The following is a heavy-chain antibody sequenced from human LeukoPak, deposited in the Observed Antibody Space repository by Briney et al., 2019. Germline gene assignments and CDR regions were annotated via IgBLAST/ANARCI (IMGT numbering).Heavy chain of an antibody. D-gene: IGHD3-10*01. CDR3: ARNRYYYGSGNYGVPNWFDP. CDR2: IYYSGST. CDR1: GYSISSGYD. J-gene: IGHJ5*02. Sequence: SETLSLTCTVSGYSISSGYDWGWIRQPPGKGLKWIGSIYYSGSTYYNPSLKSRVTISVDTSKNQFSLKLNSVTAADTAVYYCARNRYYYGSGNYGVPNWFDPWGQGTLVTVSS. V-gene: IGHV4-38-2*02.